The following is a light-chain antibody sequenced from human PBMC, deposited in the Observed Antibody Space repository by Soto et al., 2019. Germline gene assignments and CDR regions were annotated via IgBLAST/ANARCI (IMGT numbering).Light chain of an antibody. CDR1: SSNIGATYD. V-gene: IGLV1-40*01. CDR3: QSYDSSLSGWV. CDR2: GTT. Sequence: QSVLTQPPSVSGAPGPRVTISCTGGSSNIGATYDVHWYQHLPGTAPKLRIFGTTNRPSGVTDRFSGSKSGTSASLAITGLQAEDEADYYCQSYDSSLSGWVFGGGTKLTVL. J-gene: IGLJ3*02.